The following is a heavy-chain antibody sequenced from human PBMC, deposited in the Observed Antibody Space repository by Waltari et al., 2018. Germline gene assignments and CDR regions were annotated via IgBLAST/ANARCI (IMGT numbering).Heavy chain of an antibody. D-gene: IGHD3-22*01. V-gene: IGHV3-53*01. CDR1: GFTVSSNY. CDR3: ARFPLITMISMGSGDY. CDR2: IYSGGST. Sequence: EVQLVESGGGLIQPGGSLRLSCAASGFTVSSNYMSWVRQAPGKGLEWVSVIYSGGSTYYADSVKGRFTISRDNSKNTLYLQMNSLRAEDTAVYYCARFPLITMISMGSGDYWGQGTLVTVSS. J-gene: IGHJ4*02.